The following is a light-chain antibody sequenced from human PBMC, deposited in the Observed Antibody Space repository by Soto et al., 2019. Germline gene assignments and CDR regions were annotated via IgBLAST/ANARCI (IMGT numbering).Light chain of an antibody. CDR1: ESIYSW. Sequence: IQMTQSPSTVSASVGDTVTFTCRASESIYSWLAWYKQKPGKAPQLLIYKTSTLQGGVPSRFIGSGSGAEYTLTISNLQPDDFATYFCQEYNTNSRTFGQGTRVENK. J-gene: IGKJ1*01. V-gene: IGKV1-5*03. CDR2: KTS. CDR3: QEYNTNSRT.